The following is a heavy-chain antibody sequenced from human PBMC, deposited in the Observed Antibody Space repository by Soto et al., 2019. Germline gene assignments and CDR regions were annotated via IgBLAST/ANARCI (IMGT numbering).Heavy chain of an antibody. Sequence: QVQVVQSGVEVRRPGSSVKVSCKASGDTFKNCVISWVRQAPGQGLEWMGGIIPLFGTTDFAQRFQGRFTITTDESTTTAYMELSRLRSEDTATDYCAAELGFGKLSVVWGQGTTVIVSS. J-gene: IGHJ6*02. V-gene: IGHV1-69*01. CDR2: IIPLFGTT. CDR1: GDTFKNCV. CDR3: AAELGFGKLSVV. D-gene: IGHD3-10*01.